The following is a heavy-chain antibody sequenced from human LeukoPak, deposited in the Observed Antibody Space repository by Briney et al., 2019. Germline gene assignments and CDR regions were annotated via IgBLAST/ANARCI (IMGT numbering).Heavy chain of an antibody. V-gene: IGHV4-31*03. CDR3: ARGCGYCSSTSYHRFDP. J-gene: IGHJ5*02. D-gene: IGHD2-2*01. CDR1: GGSIISGEYY. CDR2: IYYSGTT. Sequence: TSQTLSLTCTVSGGSIISGEYYWSWVRQLPGQGLEWIGYIYYSGTTYYNPSLKSRVTISVDTSKNQFSLKLSSVTAADTAVYYCARGCGYCSSTSYHRFDPWGQGTLVTVSS.